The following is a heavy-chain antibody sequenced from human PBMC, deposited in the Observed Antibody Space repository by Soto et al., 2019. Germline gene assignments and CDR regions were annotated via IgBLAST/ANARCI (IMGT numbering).Heavy chain of an antibody. Sequence: GGSLRLSCAASGFTFTNYAMSWVRQAPGKGLEWVAVISYDGSDKYYSDSVRGRFTISRDNSMNTLYLQMNSLRTEDTAVYYCAKSPNFYCSSHHCYKYYFDYWGQGTLVTVSS. CDR1: GFTFTNYA. D-gene: IGHD2-2*01. CDR2: ISYDGSDK. V-gene: IGHV3-30*18. CDR3: AKSPNFYCSSHHCYKYYFDY. J-gene: IGHJ4*02.